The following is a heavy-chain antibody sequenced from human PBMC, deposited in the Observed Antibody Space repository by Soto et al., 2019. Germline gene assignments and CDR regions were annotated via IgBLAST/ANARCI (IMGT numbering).Heavy chain of an antibody. J-gene: IGHJ4*02. CDR1: DDSINSDKYY. V-gene: IGHV4-39*01. Sequence: QLQLQESGPGLVKPSETLSLTCSVSDDSINSDKYYWGWIRQPPGKGLEWIGSIYYRGNAYYNPSPRPRVTISLDKSKSQFSLKLNSVTAAASAVYFCARLEGLATISYYFDFWGPGALVTVSS. CDR2: IYYRGNA. D-gene: IGHD3-9*01. CDR3: ARLEGLATISYYFDF.